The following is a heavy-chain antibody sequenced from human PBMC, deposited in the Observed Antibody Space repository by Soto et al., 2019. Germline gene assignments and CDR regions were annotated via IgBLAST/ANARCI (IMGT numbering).Heavy chain of an antibody. D-gene: IGHD6-19*01. V-gene: IGHV3-33*01. Sequence: QVQLVESGGGVVQPGRSLRLSCAASGFPFSSYGMHWVRQASGKGLEWVAVIWYDGSNKYYADSVKGRFTISRDNSKNMLYLQRESRRADDAGVYYGGRSGGWGQGSLVPV. CDR1: GFPFSSYG. J-gene: IGHJ4*02. CDR2: IWYDGSNK. CDR3: GRSGG.